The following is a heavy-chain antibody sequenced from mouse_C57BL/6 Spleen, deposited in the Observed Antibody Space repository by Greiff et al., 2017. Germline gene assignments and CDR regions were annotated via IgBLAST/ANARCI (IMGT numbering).Heavy chain of an antibody. J-gene: IGHJ3*01. CDR1: GYSFTDYN. CDR2: INPNYGTT. Sequence: VQLQQSGPALVKPGASVKISCKASGYSFTDYNMNWVKQSNGKGLEWIGVINPNYGTTSYNQKFKGKATMTVDLSSSTAYMQLNSLPSEDSAVYYCAREEGGYDGSSGFAYWGQGTLVTVSA. V-gene: IGHV1-39*01. CDR3: AREEGGYDGSSGFAY. D-gene: IGHD1-1*01.